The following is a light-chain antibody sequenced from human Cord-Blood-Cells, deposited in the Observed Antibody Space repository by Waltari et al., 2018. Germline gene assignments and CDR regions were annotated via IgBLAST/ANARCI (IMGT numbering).Light chain of an antibody. V-gene: IGLV2-11*01. CDR1: SSDVGGYNY. J-gene: IGLJ2*01. CDR2: DVS. Sequence: QSALTQPRSVSGSPGQSVTISCTGTSSDVGGYNYFSWYQQHPGKAPKLMIYDVSKRPSWVPDRFSGSKSGNTASLTISGLQAEDEADYYCCSYAGSYTFVVFGGGTKLTVL. CDR3: CSYAGSYTFVV.